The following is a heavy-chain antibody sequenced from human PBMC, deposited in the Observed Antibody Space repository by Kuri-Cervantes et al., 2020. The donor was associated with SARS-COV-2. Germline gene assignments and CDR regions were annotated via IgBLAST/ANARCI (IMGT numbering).Heavy chain of an antibody. CDR2: MNPNSGNT. Sequence: ASVKVSCKASGYTFTSYDINWVRQATGQGLEWMGWMNPNSGNTGYAQKFQGRVIMTRNTSISTAYMELSSLRSEDTAVYYCATSPRGGRTRFDPWGQGTLVTVSS. CDR1: GYTFTSYD. V-gene: IGHV1-8*01. CDR3: ATSPRGGRTRFDP. J-gene: IGHJ5*02. D-gene: IGHD2-15*01.